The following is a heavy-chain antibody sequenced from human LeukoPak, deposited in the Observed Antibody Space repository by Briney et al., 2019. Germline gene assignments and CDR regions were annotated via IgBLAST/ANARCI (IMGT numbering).Heavy chain of an antibody. J-gene: IGHJ4*02. Sequence: GGSLRLSCAVSGFTFSNYWMTWVRQAPGKGLEWVASINQDGSEINYVDSVEGRFTISRDNAKNSLYLQMNSLRAEDTAVYYCARNRAAHDYWGQGILVTVSS. CDR2: INQDGSEI. CDR3: ARNRAAHDY. CDR1: GFTFSNYW. D-gene: IGHD1-14*01. V-gene: IGHV3-7*05.